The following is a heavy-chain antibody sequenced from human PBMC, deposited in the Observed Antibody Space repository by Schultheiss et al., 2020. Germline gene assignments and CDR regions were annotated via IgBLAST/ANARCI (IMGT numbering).Heavy chain of an antibody. CDR1: GGSISSYY. CDR3: ARLYDSSGYSP. CDR2: IYYSGST. V-gene: IGHV4-59*01. J-gene: IGHJ5*02. Sequence: SATLSLTCTVSGGSISSYYWSWIRQPPGKGLEWIGYIYYSGSTNYNPSLKSRVTISVDTSKNQFSLKLSSVTAADTAVYYCARLYDSSGYSPWGQGTLVTGYS. D-gene: IGHD3-22*01.